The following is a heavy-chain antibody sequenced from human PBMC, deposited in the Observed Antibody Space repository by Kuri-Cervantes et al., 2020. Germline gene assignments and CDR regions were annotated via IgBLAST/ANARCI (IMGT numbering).Heavy chain of an antibody. D-gene: IGHD2-15*01. V-gene: IGHV3-23*01. CDR1: GFTFTSYV. J-gene: IGHJ4*02. CDR2: ISASGGTT. Sequence: GESLKISCAASGFTFTSYVMSWVRQAPGKGLEWVSAISASGGTTYSADSVKGRFTISRDNSKNTLYLQMNSLRAEDAAVYYCAKGGWLDHWGQGTLVTVSS. CDR3: AKGGWLDH.